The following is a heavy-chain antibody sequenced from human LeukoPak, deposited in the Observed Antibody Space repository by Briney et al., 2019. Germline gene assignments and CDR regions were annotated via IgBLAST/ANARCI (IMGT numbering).Heavy chain of an antibody. Sequence: PSQTLSLTCTVSGGSISSGDYYWSWIRQPPGKGLEWIGYIYYSGSTYYNPSLKSRVTISVDTSKNQFSLKLSSVTAADTAVYYCARAAPGIVGATTDGRWGQGTLVTVSS. CDR3: ARAAPGIVGATTDGR. J-gene: IGHJ4*02. CDR1: GGSISSGDYY. D-gene: IGHD1-26*01. V-gene: IGHV4-30-4*01. CDR2: IYYSGST.